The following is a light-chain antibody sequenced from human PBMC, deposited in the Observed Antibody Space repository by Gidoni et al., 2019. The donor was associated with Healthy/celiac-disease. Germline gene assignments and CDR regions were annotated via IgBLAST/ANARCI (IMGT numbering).Light chain of an antibody. CDR2: GAS. CDR1: QSVSSSY. Sequence: DIVLTQSPGTLSLSPGERATLSCRASQSVSSSYLAWYQQKPGQAPRLLIYGASSRATGIPDRFSGSGSGTDVTLTISRLEPEDFAVYYCQQYGSSPRGTFGGGTKVEIK. CDR3: QQYGSSPRGT. J-gene: IGKJ4*01. V-gene: IGKV3-20*01.